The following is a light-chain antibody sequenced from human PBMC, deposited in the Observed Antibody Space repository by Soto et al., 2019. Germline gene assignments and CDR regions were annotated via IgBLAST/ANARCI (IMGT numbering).Light chain of an antibody. CDR1: QSVSSY. CDR3: QQRSNWPPT. Sequence: EIVLTQSPATLSLSPGERATLSCRASQSVSSYLAWYQQKPGQAPRLLIYDASNRATGIPARFSGSGSGTDFTLTICRLAPEDFAVYYCQQRSNWPPTFGQGTKVEIK. CDR2: DAS. V-gene: IGKV3-11*01. J-gene: IGKJ1*01.